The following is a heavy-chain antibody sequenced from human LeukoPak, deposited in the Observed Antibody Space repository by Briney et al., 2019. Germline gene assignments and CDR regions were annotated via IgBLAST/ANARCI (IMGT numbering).Heavy chain of an antibody. Sequence: GGSLRLSCAASGFTFSSYAMSWVRQAPGKGLEWVSAISGSGGSTYYADSVKGRFTISRDNSKNTLYLQMNSLRAEDTAVYYCAKEPAMGSWSPTGIWFDYWGQGTLVTVSS. D-gene: IGHD6-13*01. J-gene: IGHJ4*02. V-gene: IGHV3-23*01. CDR2: ISGSGGST. CDR3: AKEPAMGSWSPTGIWFDY. CDR1: GFTFSSYA.